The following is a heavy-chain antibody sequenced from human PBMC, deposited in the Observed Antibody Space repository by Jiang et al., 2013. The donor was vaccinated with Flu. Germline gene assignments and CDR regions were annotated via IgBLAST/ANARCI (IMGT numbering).Heavy chain of an antibody. D-gene: IGHD3-10*01. J-gene: IGHJ4*02. CDR2: IWYDGSNK. CDR3: ASHTYYYGSAQSAFDY. V-gene: IGHV3-33*01. CDR1: GFTFSSYG. Sequence: SLRLSCAASGFTFSSYGMHWVRQAPGKGLEWVAVIWYDGSNKYYADSVKGRFTISRDNSKNTLYLQMNSLRAEDTAVYYCASHTYYYGSAQSAFDYWGQGTLVTVSS.